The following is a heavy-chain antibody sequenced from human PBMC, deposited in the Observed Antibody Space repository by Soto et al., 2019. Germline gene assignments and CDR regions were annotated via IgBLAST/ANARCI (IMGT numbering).Heavy chain of an antibody. V-gene: IGHV6-1*01. D-gene: IGHD2-15*01. CDR1: GDSVSSNSAA. Sequence: KQSPTLSLTCAISGDSVSSNSAAWNWIRQSPSRGLEWLGRTYYRSKWYNDYVVSVKSRISINPDTSKNQFSLQLNSVTPEDTAVYYCAREVIVVVVTEQGKDAFDIWGQGTMVTVSS. CDR3: AREVIVVVVTEQGKDAFDI. CDR2: TYYRSKWYN. J-gene: IGHJ3*02.